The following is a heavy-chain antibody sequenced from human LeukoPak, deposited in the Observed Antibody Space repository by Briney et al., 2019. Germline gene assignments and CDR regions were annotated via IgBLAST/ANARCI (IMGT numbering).Heavy chain of an antibody. CDR3: AKDHYDSSGYSDY. J-gene: IGHJ4*02. V-gene: IGHV3-30*18. CDR1: GFTFSSYG. CDR2: ISYDGSNK. Sequence: GGSLRLSCAASGFTFSSYGMPWVRQAPGKGLEWVAVISYDGSNKYYADSVKGRFTISRDNSKNTLYLQMNSLRAEDTAVYYCAKDHYDSSGYSDYWGQGTLVTVSS. D-gene: IGHD3-22*01.